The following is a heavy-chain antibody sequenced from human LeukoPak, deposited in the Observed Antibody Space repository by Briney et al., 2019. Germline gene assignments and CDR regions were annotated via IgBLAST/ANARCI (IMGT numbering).Heavy chain of an antibody. V-gene: IGHV4-59*01. CDR3: ARGDIPREFDP. CDR2: IYYSGST. CDR1: GGSISSYY. D-gene: IGHD2-15*01. J-gene: IGHJ5*02. Sequence: NTSETLSLTCTVSGGSISSYYWSWIRQPPGKGLEWIGYIYYSGSTNYNPSLKSRVTISVDTSKNQFSLKLSSVTAADTAVYYCARGDIPREFDPWGQGTLVTVSS.